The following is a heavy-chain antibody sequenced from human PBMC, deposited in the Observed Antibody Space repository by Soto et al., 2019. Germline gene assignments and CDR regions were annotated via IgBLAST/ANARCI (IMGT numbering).Heavy chain of an antibody. J-gene: IGHJ6*02. D-gene: IGHD6-19*01. Sequence: GGSLRLYCAASGFTFSSYWMHWVRQAPGKGLVWVSRINSDGSSTSYADSVKGRFTISRDNAKNTLYMQMNSLRAEDTAVYYCAREAGPPYYYYGMDVWVQGTTVTVSS. CDR2: INSDGSST. CDR1: GFTFSSYW. CDR3: AREAGPPYYYYGMDV. V-gene: IGHV3-74*01.